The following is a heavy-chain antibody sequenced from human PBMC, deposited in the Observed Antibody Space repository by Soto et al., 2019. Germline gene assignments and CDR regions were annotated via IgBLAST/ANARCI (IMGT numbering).Heavy chain of an antibody. V-gene: IGHV3-30*18. CDR3: AKAPMHCSGGSCYAGAFDI. Sequence: PGGSLRLSCAASGFTFSSYGMHWVRQAPGKGLEWVAVISYDGSNKYYADSVKGRFTISRDNSKNTLYLQMNSLRAEDTAVYYCAKAPMHCSGGSCYAGAFDIWGQGTMVNVSS. CDR2: ISYDGSNK. D-gene: IGHD2-15*01. CDR1: GFTFSSYG. J-gene: IGHJ3*02.